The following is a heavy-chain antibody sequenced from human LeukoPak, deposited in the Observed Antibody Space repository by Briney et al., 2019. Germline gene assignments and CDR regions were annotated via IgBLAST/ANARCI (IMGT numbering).Heavy chain of an antibody. CDR3: AREGIAARPSYYYYYYMDV. J-gene: IGHJ6*03. Sequence: GGSLRLSCAASGFTFSDYYMSWIRQAPGKGLEWVSYISSSGSTIYYADSVKGRFTISRDNAKNSLYLQMNSLRAEDTAVYYCAREGIAARPSYYYYYYMDVWGKGTTVTVSS. CDR1: GFTFSDYY. V-gene: IGHV3-11*04. D-gene: IGHD6-6*01. CDR2: ISSSGSTI.